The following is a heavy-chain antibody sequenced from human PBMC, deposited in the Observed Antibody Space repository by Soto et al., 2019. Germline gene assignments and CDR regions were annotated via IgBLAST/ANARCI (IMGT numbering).Heavy chain of an antibody. J-gene: IGHJ5*01. CDR1: GFTFSSYA. Sequence: SLRLSCAATGFTFSSYAMSWVRQAPGKGLEWVSVISGSVGVTYYADSVKGRFTISRDKSKNTLYLQMNSLRVEDTAVFYCAKTAATSPNRYRESWGQGNMVIVSS. CDR2: ISGSVGVT. CDR3: AKTAATSPNRYRES. D-gene: IGHD6-13*01. V-gene: IGHV3-23*01.